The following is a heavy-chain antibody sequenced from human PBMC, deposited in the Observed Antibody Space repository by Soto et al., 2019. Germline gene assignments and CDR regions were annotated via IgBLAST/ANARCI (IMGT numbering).Heavy chain of an antibody. CDR1: VYTFTSYG. Sequence: XSVKVSCKASVYTFTSYGISWVRQAPGQGLEWMGWISAYNGNTNYAQKLQGRVTMTTDTSTSTAYMELRSLRSDDTAVYYCARDRAYGSGSYYTNDFDYWGQGTLVTVSS. D-gene: IGHD3-10*01. CDR2: ISAYNGNT. J-gene: IGHJ4*02. V-gene: IGHV1-18*04. CDR3: ARDRAYGSGSYYTNDFDY.